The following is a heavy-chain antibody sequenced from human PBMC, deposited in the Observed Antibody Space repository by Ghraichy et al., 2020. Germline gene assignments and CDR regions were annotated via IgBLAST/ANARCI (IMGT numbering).Heavy chain of an antibody. CDR1: GFTLSNYW. V-gene: IGHV3-74*01. Sequence: GESLNISCVASGFTLSNYWMHWVRQAPGKGLVWVSRIKSDGSSTIYADSVKGRFTISRDNAKNTLYLQISGLRADDTAVYNCAREYCSGGRCFFGTGGSHLDYWGQGTLVTVSS. CDR3: AREYCSGGRCFFGTGGSHLDY. CDR2: IKSDGSST. D-gene: IGHD2-15*01. J-gene: IGHJ4*02.